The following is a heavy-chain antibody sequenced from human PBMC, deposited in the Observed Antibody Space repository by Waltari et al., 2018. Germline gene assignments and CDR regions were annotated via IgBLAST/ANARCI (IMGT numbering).Heavy chain of an antibody. CDR2: INSDGKTT. J-gene: IGHJ4*02. D-gene: IGHD6-19*01. Sequence: EVQLVESGGDLVQPGGSLRLSCAASGFTFSAYWMHWVRQAPGKGLVWVSRINSDGKTTSYADYVKGRFTVSRDNAKHTLYLQMNSLRDEDTAVYYWGRGGAGAAVDYWGQGTLVTVSS. CDR3: GRGGAGAAVDY. V-gene: IGHV3-74*01. CDR1: GFTFSAYW.